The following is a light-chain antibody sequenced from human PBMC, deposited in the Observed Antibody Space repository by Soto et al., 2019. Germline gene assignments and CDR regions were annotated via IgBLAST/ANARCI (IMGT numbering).Light chain of an antibody. CDR3: QQFSNYPLT. Sequence: AIHLTQSPSSLSATVGDSVTITCRASQGIARALAWYQQKPGKAPKLLIYDASSLESGVPSRFSGSGYVTDFTLTTTSLQPEDFATYYCQQFSNYPLTFGGGTKVDIK. J-gene: IGKJ4*01. V-gene: IGKV1D-13*01. CDR1: QGIARA. CDR2: DAS.